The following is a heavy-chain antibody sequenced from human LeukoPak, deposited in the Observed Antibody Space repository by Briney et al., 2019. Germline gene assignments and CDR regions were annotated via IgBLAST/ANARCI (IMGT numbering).Heavy chain of an antibody. CDR3: ARHQLLAAASRGWFDP. Sequence: GASVKVSCKASGYTFTGYYMHWVRQAPGQGLEWMGWINPNSGGTNYAQKFQGRVTMTRDTSISTAYMELSRLRSDDTAVYYCARHQLLAAASRGWFDPWGQGTLVTVSS. J-gene: IGHJ5*02. CDR1: GYTFTGYY. D-gene: IGHD6-13*01. CDR2: INPNSGGT. V-gene: IGHV1-2*02.